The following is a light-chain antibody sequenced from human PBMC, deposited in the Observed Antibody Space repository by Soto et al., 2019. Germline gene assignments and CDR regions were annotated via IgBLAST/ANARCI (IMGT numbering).Light chain of an antibody. J-gene: IGKJ4*01. CDR3: QQYNNWPPLT. Sequence: EIMMTQSPATLSVSPGERATLSCRASQSVSSNLAWYQQKPGQAPRLLIYGASTRATGIPARFSGSGSGTEFTLTISSLQSEDFAGYYCQQYNNWPPLTFGGGTKVEIK. CDR2: GAS. V-gene: IGKV3-15*01. CDR1: QSVSSN.